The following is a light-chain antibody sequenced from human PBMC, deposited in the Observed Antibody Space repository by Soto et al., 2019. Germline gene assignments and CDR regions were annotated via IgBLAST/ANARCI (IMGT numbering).Light chain of an antibody. CDR3: SSYTSTTNFYV. V-gene: IGLV2-18*02. CDR2: EVT. CDR1: GSDVGGYDR. J-gene: IGLJ1*01. Sequence: SVLTQPPSVSGSPGQSVTISCPGTGSDVGGYDRVSWYQQPPGTAPKLIIYEVTNRPSGVPVRFSGSKSGNTASLAISGLQAEDEADYYCSSYTSTTNFYVFGTGTKVTVL.